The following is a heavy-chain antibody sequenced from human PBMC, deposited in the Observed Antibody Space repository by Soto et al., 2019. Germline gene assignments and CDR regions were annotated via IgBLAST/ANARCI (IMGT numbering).Heavy chain of an antibody. V-gene: IGHV1-69*01. CDR2: IIPIFGTA. CDR1: GGTFSSYA. Sequence: QVQLVQSGAEVKRPGSSVKVSCKASGGTFSSYAISWVRQAPGQGLEWMGGIIPIFGTANYAQKFQGRVTITADESTSTAYMELSSLRSEDTAVYYCARDPTKYGDHGNFDYWGQGTLVTVSS. D-gene: IGHD4-17*01. J-gene: IGHJ4*02. CDR3: ARDPTKYGDHGNFDY.